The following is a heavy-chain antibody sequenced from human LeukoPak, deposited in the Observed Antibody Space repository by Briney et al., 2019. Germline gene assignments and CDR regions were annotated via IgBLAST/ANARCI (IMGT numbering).Heavy chain of an antibody. CDR3: ARGHGSGSVDY. CDR2: IYYSGST. Sequence: PSETLSLTCTVSGGSISSSSYYWGWIRQPSGKGLEWIGSIYYSGSTYYNPSLKSRVTISVDTSKNQFSLKLSSVTAADTAVYYCARGHGSGSVDYWGQGTLVTVSS. V-gene: IGHV4-39*07. J-gene: IGHJ4*02. CDR1: GGSISSSSYY. D-gene: IGHD3-10*01.